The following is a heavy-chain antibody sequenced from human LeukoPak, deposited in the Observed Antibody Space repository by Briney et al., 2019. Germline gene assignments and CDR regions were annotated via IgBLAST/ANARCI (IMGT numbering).Heavy chain of an antibody. D-gene: IGHD6-19*01. CDR1: GGSISSGGYY. CDR3: ASRSLSSGWLDY. J-gene: IGHJ4*02. V-gene: IGHV4-61*08. Sequence: SQTLSLTCTVSGGSISSGGYYWSWIRQPPGKGLEWIGYIYYSGSTNYNPSLKSRVTISVDTSKNQFSLKLSSVTAADTAVYYCASRSLSSGWLDYWGQGTLVTVSS. CDR2: IYYSGST.